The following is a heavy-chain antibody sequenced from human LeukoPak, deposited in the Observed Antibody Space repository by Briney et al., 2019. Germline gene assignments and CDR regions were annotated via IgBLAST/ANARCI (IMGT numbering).Heavy chain of an antibody. Sequence: SETLSLTCTVSGGSISSGSYYWSWIRQPAGKGLEWIGRIYTSGSTNYNPSLKSRVTISVDTSKNQFSLKLSSVTAADTAVYYCASRYYDYVWGSYRYSDYWGQGTLVTVSS. D-gene: IGHD3-16*02. CDR3: ASRYYDYVWGSYRYSDY. CDR1: GGSISSGSYY. J-gene: IGHJ4*02. V-gene: IGHV4-61*02. CDR2: IYTSGST.